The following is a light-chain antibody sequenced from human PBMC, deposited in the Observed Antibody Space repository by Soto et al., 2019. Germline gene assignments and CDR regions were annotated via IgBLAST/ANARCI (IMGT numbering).Light chain of an antibody. CDR2: AAS. Sequence: AIQMTQSPSSLSASVGDRVTITCRASHAIRNDLVWYQQKPGKAPKLLIYAASSLQSGVPSRFSGSGSGTDFTLTISSLQPEDFATYYCLQDYNYPWTFGQGTKVEIK. CDR3: LQDYNYPWT. V-gene: IGKV1-6*01. CDR1: HAIRND. J-gene: IGKJ1*01.